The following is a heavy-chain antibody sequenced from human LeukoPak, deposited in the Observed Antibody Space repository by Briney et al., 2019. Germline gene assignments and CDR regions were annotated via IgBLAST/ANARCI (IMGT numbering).Heavy chain of an antibody. CDR2: IRYDGSNK. V-gene: IGHV3-30*02. CDR3: AKDGRGITYYFDY. D-gene: IGHD3-10*01. CDR1: GFTFSSYG. J-gene: IGHJ4*02. Sequence: GGSLRLSCAASGFTFSSYGMHLVRQAPGKGLEWVAFIRYDGSNKYYADSVKGRFTISRDNSKNTLYLQMNSLRAEDTAVYYCAKDGRGITYYFDYWGQGTLVTVSS.